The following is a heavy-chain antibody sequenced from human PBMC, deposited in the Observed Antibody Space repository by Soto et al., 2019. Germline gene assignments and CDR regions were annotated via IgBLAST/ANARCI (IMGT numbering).Heavy chain of an antibody. D-gene: IGHD2-21*01. V-gene: IGHV3-30*03. CDR2: ISYDGSNK. J-gene: IGHJ4*02. Sequence: SKAPGKGLEWVAVISYDGSNKYYADSVKGRFTISRDNSKNTLYLQMNSLRAEDTDVYYCVRERSGDCAFRGQGTLV. CDR3: VRERSGDCAF.